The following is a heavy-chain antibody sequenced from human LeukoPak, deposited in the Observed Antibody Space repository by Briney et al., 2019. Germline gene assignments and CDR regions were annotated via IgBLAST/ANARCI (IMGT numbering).Heavy chain of an antibody. CDR2: ISPDSGGT. V-gene: IGHV1-2*02. CDR1: GYTFTGYY. CDR3: ARVDYGDYRPHFDY. Sequence: ASVKVSCKASGYTFTGYYMHWVRQAPGQGLEWMGWISPDSGGTNYAQKFQGRVTMTRDTPISTAYVELSRLRSDDTAVYYCARVDYGDYRPHFDYWGQGTLVTVSS. D-gene: IGHD4-17*01. J-gene: IGHJ4*02.